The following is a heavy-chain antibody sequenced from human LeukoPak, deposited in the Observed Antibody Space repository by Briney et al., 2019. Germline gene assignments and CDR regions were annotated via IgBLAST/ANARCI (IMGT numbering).Heavy chain of an antibody. V-gene: IGHV1-2*02. CDR3: ARAPTRNFDY. Sequence: ASVKVSCKASGYTFTSYDINWVRQATGQGLEWMGWINPNSGGTNYAQKFQGRVTMTRDTSISTAYMELSRLRSDDTAVYYCARAPTRNFDYWGQGTLVTVSS. CDR2: INPNSGGT. J-gene: IGHJ4*02. CDR1: GYTFTSYD.